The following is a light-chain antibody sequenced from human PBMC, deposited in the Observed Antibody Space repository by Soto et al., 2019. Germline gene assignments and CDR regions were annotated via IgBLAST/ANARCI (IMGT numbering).Light chain of an antibody. J-gene: IGLJ2*01. CDR3: RSYTNGGSV. CDR1: TSDVGGYNY. CDR2: EVS. Sequence: QSVLTQPASVSGSPGQSITISCTGTTSDVGGYNYVSWYQQHPDKAPKLLIYEVSNRPSGVSNRFSGSKSGNTASLTIYGLQAEDEADYYCRSYTNGGSVFGGGTKLTVL. V-gene: IGLV2-14*01.